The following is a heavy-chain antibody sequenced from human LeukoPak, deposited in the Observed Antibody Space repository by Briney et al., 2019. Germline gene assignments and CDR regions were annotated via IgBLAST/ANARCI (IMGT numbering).Heavy chain of an antibody. CDR3: ASEAPPGGYCSGGSCYPYFDY. CDR2: INHSGTT. J-gene: IGHJ4*02. V-gene: IGHV4-34*01. CDR1: GGSFSGSY. D-gene: IGHD2-15*01. Sequence: KPSETLSLTCSVSGGSFSGSYWSWIRQPPGKGLEWIGEINHSGTTNYNPSLASRVTVSVDTSKNQFSLKLSSVTAADTAVYYCASEAPPGGYCSGGSCYPYFDYWGQGTLVTVSS.